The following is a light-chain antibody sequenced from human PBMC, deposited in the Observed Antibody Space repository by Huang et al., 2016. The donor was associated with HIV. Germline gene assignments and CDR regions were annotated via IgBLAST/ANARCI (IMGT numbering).Light chain of an antibody. CDR1: QSVFSSSTNKNY. Sequence: DIVMTQSPDSLAVSLGERATLHCKSSQSVFSSSTNKNYLAWFQQTPGQPPKLLIFWASTREAGVPDRFSGSGSGTHFTLTISNLEAEDAAVYYCQQYYSSPQTFGQGTRVEVK. V-gene: IGKV4-1*01. CDR2: WAS. CDR3: QQYYSSPQT. J-gene: IGKJ1*01.